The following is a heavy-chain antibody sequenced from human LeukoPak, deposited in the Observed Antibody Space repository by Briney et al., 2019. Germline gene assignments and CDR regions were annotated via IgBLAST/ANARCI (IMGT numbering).Heavy chain of an antibody. CDR1: GYTFTGYF. CDR3: ARESRSFDWLLGYFDY. V-gene: IGHV1-2*02. Sequence: ASLKVSCKASGYTFTGYFVHWVRQAPGQGLEWMGWINPNSGGTNYAQRFQGRVTMTRDTSFSTAYMELSRLTSDDTAVYYCARESRSFDWLLGYFDYWGQGTLVTVSS. J-gene: IGHJ4*02. CDR2: INPNSGGT. D-gene: IGHD3-9*01.